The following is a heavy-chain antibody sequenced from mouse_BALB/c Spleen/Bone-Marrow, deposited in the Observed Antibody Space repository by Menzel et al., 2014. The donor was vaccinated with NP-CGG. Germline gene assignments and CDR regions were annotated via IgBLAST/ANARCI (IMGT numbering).Heavy chain of an antibody. CDR3: ARGGYGNVYYAMDY. V-gene: IGHV1-14*01. Sequence: VQLQQSGPELVKPGASVKMSCKASGYTFTSYVMHWVKQKPGQGLEWIGYINPYNDGTKYNEKFKGKATLTTDKSSSTAYMELSSLTSEDSAVYYCARGGYGNVYYAMDYWGQGTSVTVSS. CDR1: GYTFTSYV. D-gene: IGHD2-10*02. CDR2: INPYNDGT. J-gene: IGHJ4*01.